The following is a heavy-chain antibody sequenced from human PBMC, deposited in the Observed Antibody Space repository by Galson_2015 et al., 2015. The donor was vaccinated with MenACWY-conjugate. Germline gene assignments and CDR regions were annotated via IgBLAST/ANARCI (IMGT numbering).Heavy chain of an antibody. Sequence: SLRLSCAASGFTFSSYSMNWVRQAPGKGLEWVSYISSSSSTIYYADSVKGRFTISRDNAKNSLYLQMNSLRAEDTAVYYCARVGGDGIAAAGTFDYWGQGTLVTVSS. CDR3: ARVGGDGIAAAGTFDY. CDR2: ISSSSSTI. V-gene: IGHV3-48*04. CDR1: GFTFSSYS. D-gene: IGHD6-13*01. J-gene: IGHJ4*02.